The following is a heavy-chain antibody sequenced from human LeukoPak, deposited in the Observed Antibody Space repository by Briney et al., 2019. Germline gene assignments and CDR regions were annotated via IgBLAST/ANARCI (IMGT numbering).Heavy chain of an antibody. CDR2: ISGSGGTT. V-gene: IGHV3-23*01. CDR3: AKELVGARPTNWFDS. D-gene: IGHD6-6*01. CDR1: GFTFNSYA. Sequence: GGSLRLSCAASGFTFNSYAMSWVRQAPGKGLDWVSAISGSGGTTYYADSVKGRFTISRDNSKNTVSLQMSSLRVEDTATYYCAKELVGARPTNWFDSWGQGTLVTVSS. J-gene: IGHJ5*01.